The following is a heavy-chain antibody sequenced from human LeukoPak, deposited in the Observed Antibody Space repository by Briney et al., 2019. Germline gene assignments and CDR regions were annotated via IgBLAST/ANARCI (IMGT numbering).Heavy chain of an antibody. CDR1: GFTFSNSW. V-gene: IGHV3-7*01. CDR2: IKQDGTEK. CDR3: ARAIDYGYPGGY. Sequence: PGGSLRLSCVASGFTFSNSWMSWVRQAPGKGLEWVANIKQDGTEKYYVDSVKGRFTVSRDNAKNSLYLQMNSLRAEDTAVYYCARAIDYGYPGGYWGQGTLVTVSS. J-gene: IGHJ4*02. D-gene: IGHD4-17*01.